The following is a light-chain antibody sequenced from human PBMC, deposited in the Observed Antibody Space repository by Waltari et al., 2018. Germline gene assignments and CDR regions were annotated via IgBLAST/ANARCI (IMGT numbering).Light chain of an antibody. CDR3: AAWDDSLNGPNVV. J-gene: IGLJ2*01. Sequence: QSVLTQPPSASGTPGQRVTISCSGSSSNIGSNTVNSHQQLPGTAPKLLIYSNNQRPSGVPDRFSGSKSGTSASLAISGLQSEDEADYYCAAWDDSLNGPNVVFGGGTKLTVL. CDR1: SSNIGSNT. V-gene: IGLV1-44*01. CDR2: SNN.